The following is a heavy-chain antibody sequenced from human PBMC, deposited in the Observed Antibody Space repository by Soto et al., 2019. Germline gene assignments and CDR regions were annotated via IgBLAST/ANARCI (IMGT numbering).Heavy chain of an antibody. CDR1: GFTFSSYA. CDR3: AKLRGGGLWDAVEN. CDR2: ISGGGNNT. Sequence: EVQLLESGGGLVQPGGSLRLSCAASGFTFSSYAMSWVRQTPGKGLEWLSVISGGGNNTYYEGAVKGRFTVSRGNSENTLYLQMNSLRVEDTAVYYCAKLRGGGLWDAVENWGQGITVTVSS. J-gene: IGHJ4*02. D-gene: IGHD3-16*01. V-gene: IGHV3-23*01.